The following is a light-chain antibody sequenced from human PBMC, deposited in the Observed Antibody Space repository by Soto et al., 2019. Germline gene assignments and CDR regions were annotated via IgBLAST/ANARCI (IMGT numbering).Light chain of an antibody. Sequence: ASVGDRVTITCGASQSISSWLAWYQQKPGKAPKILIYAASNLQSGVPSRFSGSGSGTDFTLTIRSLQPEDFATYYCQQSYTSPWTFGQGTKVDI. CDR3: QQSYTSPWT. CDR2: AAS. V-gene: IGKV1-39*01. CDR1: QSISSW. J-gene: IGKJ1*01.